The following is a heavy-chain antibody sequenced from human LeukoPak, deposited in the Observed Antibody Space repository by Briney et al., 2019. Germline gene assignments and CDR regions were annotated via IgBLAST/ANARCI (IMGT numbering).Heavy chain of an antibody. J-gene: IGHJ4*02. V-gene: IGHV3-21*01. D-gene: IGHD6-19*01. Sequence: GGSLRLSCAGSGFTFSNYNTNWVRQAPGKGLEWVSSISSGSTYIYYADSLKGRFTISRDNAKNSLYLQMNSLRAEDTAVYYCARSTGYNSGPTDYWGQGTLVTVSS. CDR3: ARSTGYNSGPTDY. CDR1: GFTFSNYN. CDR2: ISSGSTYI.